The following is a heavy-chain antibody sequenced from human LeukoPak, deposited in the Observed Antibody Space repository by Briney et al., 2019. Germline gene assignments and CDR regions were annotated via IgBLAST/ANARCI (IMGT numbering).Heavy chain of an antibody. CDR3: GREGSGWIQLGPTTFDY. D-gene: IGHD5-18*01. J-gene: IGHJ4*02. CDR2: IYYSGST. Sequence: SETLSLTCTVSGGSISSSSYYWGWIRQPPGKGLEWIGSIYYSGSTYYNPSLKSRVTISVDTSKNQFSLKLSSVTAADTAVYYCGREGSGWIQLGPTTFDYWGQGTLVTVSS. CDR1: GGSISSSSYY. V-gene: IGHV4-39*07.